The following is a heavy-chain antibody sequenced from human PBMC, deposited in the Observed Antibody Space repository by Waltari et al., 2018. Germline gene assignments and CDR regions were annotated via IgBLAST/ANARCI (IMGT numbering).Heavy chain of an antibody. CDR1: GGTFSSYA. J-gene: IGHJ4*02. V-gene: IGHV1-69*13. CDR2: IIPIFGTA. D-gene: IGHD2-2*02. CDR3: ARDSDIVVVPAAIAFSY. Sequence: QVQLVQSGAEVKKPGSSVKVSCKASGGTFSSYAISWVRQAPGQGLEWMGGIIPIFGTANYAQKFQGRVTITADESTSTAHMELSSLRSEDTAVYYCARDSDIVVVPAAIAFSYWGQGTLVTVSS.